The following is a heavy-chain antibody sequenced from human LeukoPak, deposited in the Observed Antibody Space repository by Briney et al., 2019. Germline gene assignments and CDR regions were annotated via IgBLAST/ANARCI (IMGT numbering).Heavy chain of an antibody. Sequence: GGSLRLSCAASEFTFSSYWMSWVRQAPGKGLEWVDYVDSVKGRFTISRDNSKNTLYLQMNSLRAEDTAVYYCAKDDGEVKGAFDIWGQGTMVTVSS. CDR3: AKDDGEVKGAFDI. J-gene: IGHJ3*02. V-gene: IGHV3-7*03. D-gene: IGHD5-24*01. CDR1: EFTFSSYW.